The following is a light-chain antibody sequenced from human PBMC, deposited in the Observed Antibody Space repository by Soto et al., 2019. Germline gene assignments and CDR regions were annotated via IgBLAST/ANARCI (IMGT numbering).Light chain of an antibody. V-gene: IGKV1-39*01. CDR3: QQSYCTPYT. CDR2: AAS. CDR1: QSISSY. J-gene: IGKJ2*01. Sequence: DIQMTQSPSSLSASVGDRVTITCRASQSISSYLNWYQQKPAKAPKLLIYAASSLQSGVPSRFSGSGSGTDFTLTISSLQPEDFATYYCQQSYCTPYTFGQGTKLEIK.